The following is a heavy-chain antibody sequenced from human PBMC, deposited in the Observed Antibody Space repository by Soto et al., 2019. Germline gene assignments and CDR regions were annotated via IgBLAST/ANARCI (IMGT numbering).Heavy chain of an antibody. V-gene: IGHV5-51*01. D-gene: IGHD2-2*01. CDR3: AIPPPVPAAMSSRGYYYGMDV. CDR1: GYSFTSYW. CDR2: IDPGDSDT. Sequence: GESLKISYKGSGYSFTSYWIGWVRQMPGKGLEWMGSIDPGDSDTRYSPSFQGQVTISADKSISTAYLQWSSLKASDTAVYYCAIPPPVPAAMSSRGYYYGMDVWGQGTTVTVSS. J-gene: IGHJ6*02.